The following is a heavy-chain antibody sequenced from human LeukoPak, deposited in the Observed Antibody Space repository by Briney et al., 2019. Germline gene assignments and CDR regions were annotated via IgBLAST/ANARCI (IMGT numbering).Heavy chain of an antibody. Sequence: SETLSLTCAVSGGSISSGGYSWSWIRQPPGKGLEWIGYIYHSGSTYYNPSLKSRVTISVDRSKNQFSLKLSSVTAADTAVYYCARESLRQQLVHPWGQGTLVTVSS. CDR2: IYHSGST. CDR1: GGSISSGGYS. D-gene: IGHD6-13*01. CDR3: ARESLRQQLVHP. J-gene: IGHJ5*02. V-gene: IGHV4-30-2*01.